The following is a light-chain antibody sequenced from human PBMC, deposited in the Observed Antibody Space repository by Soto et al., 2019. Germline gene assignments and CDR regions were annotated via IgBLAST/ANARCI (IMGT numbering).Light chain of an antibody. CDR2: EVN. CDR3: SSYAGSTTWV. J-gene: IGLJ3*02. Sequence: QSVLTQPPSASGSPGQSVTISCTGTSSDVGGYNYVSWYQQHPGKAPKLIIYEVNKRPSGVPDRFSGSKSGNTASLTVSGLQAEDEADYYCSSYAGSTTWVFGGGTKLTVL. CDR1: SSDVGGYNY. V-gene: IGLV2-8*01.